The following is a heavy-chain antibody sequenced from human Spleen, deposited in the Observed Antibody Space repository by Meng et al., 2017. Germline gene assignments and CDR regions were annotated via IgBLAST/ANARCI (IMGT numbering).Heavy chain of an antibody. D-gene: IGHD4-11*01. CDR3: ARGPTTMAHDFDY. Sequence: VQVQESGPGLVKPSETLSLTCAVYGGSFSGYCWSWIRQPPGKGLEWIGEINHSGSTNYNPSLESRATISVDTSQNNLSLKLSSVTAADSAVYYCARGPTTMAHDFDYWGQGTLVTVSS. CDR2: INHSGST. V-gene: IGHV4-34*01. CDR1: GGSFSGYC. J-gene: IGHJ4*02.